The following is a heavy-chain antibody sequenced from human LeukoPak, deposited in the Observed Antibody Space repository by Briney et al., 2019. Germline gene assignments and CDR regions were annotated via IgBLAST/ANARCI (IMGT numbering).Heavy chain of an antibody. Sequence: SETLSLTCTVSGGSISSHYWGWIRQPPGKGLEWIGYVQDSGSTNYNPSLKSRVTISLDTSRNHVSLKLTSVTTADTAVYYCARGGSSGSSNWFDPWGQGTLVTVSS. CDR2: VQDSGST. CDR1: GGSISSHY. D-gene: IGHD5-12*01. J-gene: IGHJ5*02. CDR3: ARGGSSGSSNWFDP. V-gene: IGHV4-59*11.